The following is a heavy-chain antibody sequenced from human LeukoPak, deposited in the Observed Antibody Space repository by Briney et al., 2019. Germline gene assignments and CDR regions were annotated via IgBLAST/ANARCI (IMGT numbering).Heavy chain of an antibody. CDR3: AKSRGRGIAAADFDY. V-gene: IGHV3-9*01. J-gene: IGHJ4*02. D-gene: IGHD6-13*01. CDR2: ISWKSGSI. CDR1: GFTFDDYA. Sequence: GGSLRLSCAASGFTFDDYAMHWVRQAPGKGLEWVSGISWKSGSIGYADSVKGRFTISGDNAKNSLYLQMNSLRAEDTALYYCAKSRGRGIAAADFDYWGQGTLVTVSS.